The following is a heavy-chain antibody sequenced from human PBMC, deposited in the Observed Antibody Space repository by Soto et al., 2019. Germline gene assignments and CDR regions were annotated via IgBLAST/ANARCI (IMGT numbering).Heavy chain of an antibody. D-gene: IGHD5-18*01. CDR1: GGSISSYY. J-gene: IGHJ5*02. CDR2: IYYNGST. Sequence: ASETLSLTCTVSGGSISSYYWSWIRQPPGKGLEWIGYIYYNGSTNYNPSLKSRVTISVDTSKNQFSLKLRSVTAADTAVYYCAREYTPMAYNWFDPWGQGTRGTVPQ. V-gene: IGHV4-59*01. CDR3: AREYTPMAYNWFDP.